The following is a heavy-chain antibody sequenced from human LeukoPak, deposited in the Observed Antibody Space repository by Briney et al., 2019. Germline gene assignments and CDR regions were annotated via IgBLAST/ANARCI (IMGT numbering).Heavy chain of an antibody. J-gene: IGHJ6*02. CDR1: GFTFSSYG. CDR2: IWYDGSNK. CDR3: ARDLFEAAAGKARPYYYYYYGMDV. V-gene: IGHV3-33*01. D-gene: IGHD6-13*01. Sequence: PGGSLRLSCAASGFTFSSYGMHWVRQAPGKGLEGVAVIWYDGSNKYYADSVKGRFTISRDNSKNTLYLQMNSLRAEDTAVYYCARDLFEAAAGKARPYYYYYYGMDVWGQGTTVTVSS.